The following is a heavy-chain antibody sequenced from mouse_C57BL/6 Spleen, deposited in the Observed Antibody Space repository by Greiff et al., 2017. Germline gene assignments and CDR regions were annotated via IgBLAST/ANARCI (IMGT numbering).Heavy chain of an antibody. Sequence: QVQLQQPGAELVKPGASVKVSCKASGYTFTSYWMHWVKQRPGQGLELIGRIHPSDSDTNYNQKFKGKATLTVDKSSSTAYMQLSILTSEDSAVYYCSIPYYYGSSYDWFAYWGQGTLVTVSA. CDR1: GYTFTSYW. CDR2: IHPSDSDT. D-gene: IGHD1-1*01. CDR3: SIPYYYGSSYDWFAY. J-gene: IGHJ3*01. V-gene: IGHV1-74*01.